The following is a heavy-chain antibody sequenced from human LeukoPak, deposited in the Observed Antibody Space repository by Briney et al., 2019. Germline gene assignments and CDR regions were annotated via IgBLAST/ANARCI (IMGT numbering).Heavy chain of an antibody. D-gene: IGHD2-2*01. CDR3: ARDFRTSSFDP. CDR1: GFSLTTYS. CDR2: INTYSGTP. Sequence: ASVKVSCKASGFSLTTYSINWVRQAPGQGLEWMGWINTYSGTPTYAQGFTGRFVFSLDTSVSTAYLQISSLKAEDTAVYYCARDFRTSSFDPWGQGSLVTVSS. V-gene: IGHV7-4-1*02. J-gene: IGHJ5*02.